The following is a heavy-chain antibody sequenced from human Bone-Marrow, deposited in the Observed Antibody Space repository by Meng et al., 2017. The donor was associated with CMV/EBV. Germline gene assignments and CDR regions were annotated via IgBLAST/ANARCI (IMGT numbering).Heavy chain of an antibody. CDR3: ATVGGWSAYYVVDP. J-gene: IGHJ5*02. V-gene: IGHV4-39*06. CDR1: GGSISSRSYY. CDR2: IYYSGST. Sequence: SETLSLTCTVSGGSISSRSYYWGWIRQPTGKGLEWIGSIYYSGSTYFNPSLKSRVTISVDTSKTQFTLKLSSVTAADTAMYYCATVGGWSAYYVVDPWGQGILVTVSS. D-gene: IGHD3-3*01.